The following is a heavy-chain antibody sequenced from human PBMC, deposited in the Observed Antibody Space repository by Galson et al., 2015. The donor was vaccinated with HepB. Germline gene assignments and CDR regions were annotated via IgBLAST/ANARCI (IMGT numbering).Heavy chain of an antibody. CDR2: IDGTGVKT. CDR3: AKLTPSETVVVTHMRYNWFDP. D-gene: IGHD3-22*01. Sequence: SLRLSCAASGFRFRTHAMTWVRQAPGKGLEWVSAIDGTGVKTYYTESVKGRFTISRDDSKNTLFLQMDSLRAEDTALYHCAKLTPSETVVVTHMRYNWFDPWGQGILVTVSS. V-gene: IGHV3-23*01. J-gene: IGHJ5*02. CDR1: GFRFRTHA.